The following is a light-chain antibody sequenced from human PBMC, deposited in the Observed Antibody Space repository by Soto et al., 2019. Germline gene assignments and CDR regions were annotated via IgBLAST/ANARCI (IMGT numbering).Light chain of an antibody. J-gene: IGKJ1*01. CDR2: GAS. CDR3: QKYLNWPSGT. CDR1: QSVRSN. Sequence: EIVMTQSPATLSVSPGERVTISCRASQSVRSNLAWYQQIPGQAPRLLIYGASTRATGLPARFSGSGSGTDSTLSISSLQSEDCAVYYCQKYLNWPSGTFGQGTKVEIK. V-gene: IGKV3-15*01.